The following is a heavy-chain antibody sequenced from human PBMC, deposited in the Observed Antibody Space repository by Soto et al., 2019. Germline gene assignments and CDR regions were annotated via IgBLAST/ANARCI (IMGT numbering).Heavy chain of an antibody. CDR3: ASDHGCGGWHS. D-gene: IGHD6-19*01. Sequence: EVQLVESGGGLVQPGGSLRLSCVGSGFTVSTYYMSWVRQAPGKGLEWVSSIHRDGTTYYAGSVKGRFIVSRDSSENTVSLQMNSLTADDTALYFCASDHGCGGWHSWGQGTVVTVSS. V-gene: IGHV3-66*01. CDR1: GFTVSTYY. CDR2: IHRDGTT. J-gene: IGHJ4*02.